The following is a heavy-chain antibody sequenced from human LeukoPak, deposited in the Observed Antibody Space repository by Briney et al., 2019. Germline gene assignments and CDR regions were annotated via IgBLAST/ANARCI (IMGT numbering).Heavy chain of an antibody. CDR1: GFTFSSYG. D-gene: IGHD6-13*01. Sequence: GGSLRLSCAASGFTFSSYGMHWVRQAPGKGREGVAVISYDGSNKYYADSVKGRFTISRDNSKNTLYLQMNSLRAEDTAVYYCAKDLQQLPTPNWFDPWGQGTLVTVSS. V-gene: IGHV3-30*18. CDR3: AKDLQQLPTPNWFDP. CDR2: ISYDGSNK. J-gene: IGHJ5*02.